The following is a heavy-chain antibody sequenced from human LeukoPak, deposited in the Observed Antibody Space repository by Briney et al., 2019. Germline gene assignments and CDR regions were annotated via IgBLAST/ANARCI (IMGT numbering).Heavy chain of an antibody. J-gene: IGHJ4*02. Sequence: DPSETLSLTCAVYGGSFSVYYWSWIRQPPGKGLEWIEEINHSGSINYNPSLKSRVTISIDTSKNQFSLKLSSVTAADTAVYYCARDEVGAAHWGQGTLVTVSS. CDR2: INHSGSI. CDR1: GGSFSVYY. D-gene: IGHD1-26*01. CDR3: ARDEVGAAH. V-gene: IGHV4-34*01.